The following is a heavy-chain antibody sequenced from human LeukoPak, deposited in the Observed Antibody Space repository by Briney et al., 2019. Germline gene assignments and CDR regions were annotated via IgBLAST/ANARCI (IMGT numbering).Heavy chain of an antibody. J-gene: IGHJ4*02. CDR2: ISYDGSNK. V-gene: IGHV3-30*01. Sequence: GGSLRLSCAASGFTFSSYAMHWVRQAPGKGLEWVAVISYDGSNKYYADSVKGRFTVSRDNSKNTLYLQTNSLRAEDTAVYYCAREVWFGETPGAFDYWGQGTLVTVSS. CDR3: AREVWFGETPGAFDY. CDR1: GFTFSSYA. D-gene: IGHD3-10*01.